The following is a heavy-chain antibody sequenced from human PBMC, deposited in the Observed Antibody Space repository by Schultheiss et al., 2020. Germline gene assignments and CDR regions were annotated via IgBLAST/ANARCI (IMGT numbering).Heavy chain of an antibody. J-gene: IGHJ4*02. CDR3: TTLTMIVVHGDY. V-gene: IGHV1-69*13. CDR2: IIPIFGTA. D-gene: IGHD3-22*01. Sequence: SVKVSCKASGGTFSSYAISWVRQAPGQGLEWMGGIIPIFGTANYAQKFQGRVTITADESTSTAYMELSSLRSEDTAVYYCTTLTMIVVHGDYWGQGTLVNVYS. CDR1: GGTFSSYA.